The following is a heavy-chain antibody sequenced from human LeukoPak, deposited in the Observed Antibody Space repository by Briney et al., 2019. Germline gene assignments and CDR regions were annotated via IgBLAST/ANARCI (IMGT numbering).Heavy chain of an antibody. V-gene: IGHV4-59*08. Sequence: SETLSLTCTVSGGSISSYYWSWIRQPPGKGLEWIGYFYYSGSTNYNPSLKSRVTIPVDTSKNQFSLKLSSVTAADTAVYYCARHRTSGVGPTSWFDPWGQGTLVTVSS. CDR2: FYYSGST. CDR1: GGSISSYY. J-gene: IGHJ5*02. CDR3: ARHRTSGVGPTSWFDP. D-gene: IGHD1-26*01.